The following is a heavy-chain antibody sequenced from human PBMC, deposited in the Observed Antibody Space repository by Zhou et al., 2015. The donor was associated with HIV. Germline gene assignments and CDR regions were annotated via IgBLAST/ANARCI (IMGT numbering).Heavy chain of an antibody. J-gene: IGHJ4*02. Sequence: QVQLVQSGAEVKKPGASVKVSCKTSGYNFNNYVITWVRQAPGQGLEWLGWISSYSGNTNYAQMLQGRVIMTTDKSTGTAYMELTSLTFDDTAMYYCARGSYGDYWGQGTLVTVSS. CDR3: ARGSYGDY. CDR2: ISSYSGNT. D-gene: IGHD3-16*01. V-gene: IGHV1-18*01. CDR1: GYNFNNYV.